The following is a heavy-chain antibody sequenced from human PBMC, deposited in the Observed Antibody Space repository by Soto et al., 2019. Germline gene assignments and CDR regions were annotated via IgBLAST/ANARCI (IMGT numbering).Heavy chain of an antibody. J-gene: IGHJ6*03. CDR3: ARACSIVVVSAADPPLHYYYMDV. V-gene: IGHV1-3*01. CDR2: INAGNGNT. CDR1: GYTFTSYA. Sequence: SGAEVKKPGASVTVSCKASGYTFTSYAMHWVRQAPGQRLEWMGWINAGNGNTKYSQKFQGRATITRDTSASTAYMELRSLKLKDTAVYYCARACSIVVVSAADPPLHYYYMDVWGKGTTVTVSS. D-gene: IGHD2-15*01.